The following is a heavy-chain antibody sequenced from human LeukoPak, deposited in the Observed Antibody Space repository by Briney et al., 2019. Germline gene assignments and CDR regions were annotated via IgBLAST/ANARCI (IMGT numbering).Heavy chain of an antibody. V-gene: IGHV3-23*01. CDR3: ASRSGDYRHFDD. D-gene: IGHD3-16*01. J-gene: IGHJ4*02. CDR2: ISTSGGTT. CDR1: GFTFSDYA. Sequence: GGSLRLSCAASGFTFSDYAMSWVRQAPGKELEWVSAISTSGGTTVYADSVKGRFTISRDNSRNTLYLQMNSLRAEDTAVYYCASRSGDYRHFDDWGQGTLVTVSS.